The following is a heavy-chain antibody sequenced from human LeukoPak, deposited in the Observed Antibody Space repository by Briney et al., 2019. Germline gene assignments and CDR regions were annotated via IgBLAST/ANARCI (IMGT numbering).Heavy chain of an antibody. CDR1: GGSISSYY. CDR2: IYYSGST. J-gene: IGHJ4*02. D-gene: IGHD6-13*01. Sequence: SETLSLTCTVSGGSISSYYWSWIRQPPGKGLEWIGYIYYSGSTNYNPSLKSRVTISVDTSKNQFSLKLSSVTAADTAVYYCARQVGGYSRWYYFEYWGQGTLVTVSS. V-gene: IGHV4-59*08. CDR3: ARQVGGYSRWYYFEY.